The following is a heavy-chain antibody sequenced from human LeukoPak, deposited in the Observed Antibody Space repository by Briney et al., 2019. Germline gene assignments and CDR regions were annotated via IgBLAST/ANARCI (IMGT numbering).Heavy chain of an antibody. CDR3: ARFTIFGVVIMRPKLDAFDI. Sequence: PSETLSLTCTVSGGSISSGDYYWSWIRQPPGKGLEWIGYIYYGGSTYYNPSLKSRVTISVDTSKNQFSLKLSSVTAADTAVYYCARFTIFGVVIMRPKLDAFDIWGQGTMVTVSS. D-gene: IGHD3-3*01. CDR2: IYYGGST. J-gene: IGHJ3*02. V-gene: IGHV4-30-4*01. CDR1: GGSISSGDYY.